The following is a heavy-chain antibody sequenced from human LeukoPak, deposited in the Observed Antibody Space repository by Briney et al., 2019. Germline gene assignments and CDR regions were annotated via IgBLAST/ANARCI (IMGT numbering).Heavy chain of an antibody. D-gene: IGHD4-17*01. CDR1: GFTFSCYA. V-gene: IGHV3-23*01. CDR2: IGGSGSRR. J-gene: IGHJ4*02. CDR3: ARAYADSGDYEAY. Sequence: GGPLRLSCAASGFTFSCYAMSWVRQAPGKGLELVSAIGGSGSRRYHADSVKGRFTISRDNSRNTLYLQMNSLRAEDTAVYYCARAYADSGDYEAYWGQGTLVTVSS.